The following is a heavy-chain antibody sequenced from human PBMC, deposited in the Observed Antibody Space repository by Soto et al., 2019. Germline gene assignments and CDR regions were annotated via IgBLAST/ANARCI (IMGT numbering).Heavy chain of an antibody. D-gene: IGHD3-22*01. CDR2: INAGNGNT. J-gene: IGHJ4*02. Sequence: ASVKVSCKASGYTFTSYGIHWVRQAPGQRLEWMGWINAGNGNTKYSQKFQGRVTITRDTSASTAYMELSSLRSEDTAVYYGARSSGWYYVDYWGQGTRVTVAS. CDR3: ARSSGWYYVDY. V-gene: IGHV1-3*01. CDR1: GYTFTSYG.